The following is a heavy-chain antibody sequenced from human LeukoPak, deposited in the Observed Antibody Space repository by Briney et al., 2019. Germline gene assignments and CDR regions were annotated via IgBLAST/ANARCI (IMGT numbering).Heavy chain of an antibody. CDR2: IWHDGGNK. CDR1: GFTFSSFG. V-gene: IGHV3-33*06. Sequence: PGRSLRLSCAAAGFTFSSFGMRWVRQAPGEGLEWVAVIWHDGGNKTYADSVKGRFTISRDNSKNTLYLLMDSLRAEDTAVYYCAKEGDAYDSYYYYYMDVWGKGTTVTVSS. CDR3: AKEGDAYDSYYYYYMDV. D-gene: IGHD3-16*01. J-gene: IGHJ6*03.